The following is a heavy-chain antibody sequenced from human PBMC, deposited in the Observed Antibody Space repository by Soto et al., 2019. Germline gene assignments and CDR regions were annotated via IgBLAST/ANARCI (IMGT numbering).Heavy chain of an antibody. CDR2: ISGSGGTI. J-gene: IGHJ4*02. CDR3: VRDAGSLGY. Sequence: EVQLVESGGGLVQPGGSLRLSCAGSGFTFSTYSMDWVRQAPGKGLEWISYISGSGGTIYYADSVKGRFTVSRDNAKNSLYLQMSGLRDEDTAVYYCVRDAGSLGYWGQGTLVTVSS. CDR1: GFTFSTYS. V-gene: IGHV3-48*02.